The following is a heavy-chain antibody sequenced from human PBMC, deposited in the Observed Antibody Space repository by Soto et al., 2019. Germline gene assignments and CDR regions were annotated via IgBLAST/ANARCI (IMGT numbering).Heavy chain of an antibody. Sequence: SETLSLTCTVSGGSISSSSYYWGWIRQPPGKGLEWIGSIYYSGSTYYNPSLKSRVTISVDTSKNQFSLKLSSVTAADTAVYYCARAEDTAMVNKSFDYWGQGTLVTVSS. CDR3: ARAEDTAMVNKSFDY. V-gene: IGHV4-39*01. CDR2: IYYSGST. CDR1: GGSISSSSYY. D-gene: IGHD5-18*01. J-gene: IGHJ4*02.